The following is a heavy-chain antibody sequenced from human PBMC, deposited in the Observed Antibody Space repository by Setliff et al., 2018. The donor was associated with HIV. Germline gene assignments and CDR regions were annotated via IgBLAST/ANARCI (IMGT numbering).Heavy chain of an antibody. CDR3: ARVPVSNYYYYMDV. V-gene: IGHV1-18*01. J-gene: IGHJ6*03. CDR1: GYTFINYH. Sequence: ASVKVSCKASGYTFINYHITWVRQAPGQGLEWVGSISASSVNTNYTQGRVTMTTDISTSTAYMELRSLRSADSAVYYCARVPVSNYYYYMDVWGKGTTGTAP. CDR2: ISASSVNT.